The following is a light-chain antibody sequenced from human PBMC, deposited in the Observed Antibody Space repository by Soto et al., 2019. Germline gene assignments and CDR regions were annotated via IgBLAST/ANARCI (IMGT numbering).Light chain of an antibody. J-gene: IGKJ5*01. CDR2: GAS. CDR1: QYINTR. V-gene: IGKV3-20*01. Sequence: EIVLTQSPATLSSFPGDRVTLSCRASQYINTRLAWYQHRPGQAPRPLIYGASSRADGIPHRFSGSGFGTDFTLTISKVEPEDFAVYYCQQYGTPRSVTFGQGTRLEIK. CDR3: QQYGTPRSVT.